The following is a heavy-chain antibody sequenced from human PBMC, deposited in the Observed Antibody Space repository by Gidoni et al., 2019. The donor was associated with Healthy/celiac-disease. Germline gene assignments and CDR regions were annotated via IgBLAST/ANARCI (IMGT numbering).Heavy chain of an antibody. D-gene: IGHD2-21*01. CDR1: GFTFSSYG. CDR3: AKDLGPAAYCGGDCYYFQH. V-gene: IGHV3-30*18. J-gene: IGHJ1*01. Sequence: QVQLVESGGGVVQPGRSLRLSCAASGFTFSSYGMHWVRQAPGKGLEWVAVISYDGSNKYYADSVKGRFTISRDNSKNTLYLQMNSLRAEDTAVYYCAKDLGPAAYCGGDCYYFQHWGQGTLVTVSS. CDR2: ISYDGSNK.